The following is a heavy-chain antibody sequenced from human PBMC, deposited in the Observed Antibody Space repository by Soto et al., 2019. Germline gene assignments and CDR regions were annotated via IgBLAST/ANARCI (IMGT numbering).Heavy chain of an antibody. CDR1: GYSFTNYG. D-gene: IGHD6-19*01. CDR3: ARDRGVAPPVAGNTHYYYYMDV. V-gene: IGHV1-18*01. CDR2: ISAFNGNT. J-gene: IGHJ6*03. Sequence: QDQLVQSGAEVKKPGASVTVSCKASGYSFTNYGITWVRQAPGQGLEWLGWISAFNGNTHNAQKVQGRVTMTTDASTSTAYMELRSLRSDDTAVYYCARDRGVAPPVAGNTHYYYYMDVWGKGTTATVSS.